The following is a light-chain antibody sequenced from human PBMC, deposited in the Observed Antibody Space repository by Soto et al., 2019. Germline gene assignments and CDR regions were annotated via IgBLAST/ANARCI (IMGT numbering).Light chain of an antibody. J-gene: IGLJ2*01. CDR3: CSYAGSSTVV. V-gene: IGLV2-23*01. Sequence: QSALTQPASVSGSPGQSITISCTGTSSDIGSHNLVSWYQQHPGEAPKLIIYDGSKRPSGVSYRFSGSKSGNTASLTISGXXXXXXXDYYCCSYAGSSTVVFGGGTKVTV. CDR1: SSDIGSHNL. CDR2: DGS.